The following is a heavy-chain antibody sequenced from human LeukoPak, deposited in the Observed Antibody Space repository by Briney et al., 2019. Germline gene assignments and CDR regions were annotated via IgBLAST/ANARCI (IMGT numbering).Heavy chain of an antibody. CDR2: INHSGST. D-gene: IGHD3-10*01. V-gene: IGHV4-34*01. Sequence: SETLSLTCAVYGGSFSGYYWSWIRQPPGKGLEWIGEINHSGSTNYNPSLKSRVTISVDTSKNQFSLKLSSVTAADTAVYYCARVRYYGSGRNTYFDYWGQGTLVTVSS. CDR1: GGSFSGYY. J-gene: IGHJ4*02. CDR3: ARVRYYGSGRNTYFDY.